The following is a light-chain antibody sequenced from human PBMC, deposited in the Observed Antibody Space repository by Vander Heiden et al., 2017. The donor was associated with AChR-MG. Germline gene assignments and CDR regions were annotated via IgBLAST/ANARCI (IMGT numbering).Light chain of an antibody. CDR3: QSADSRGEV. Sequence: SYDLTQPPSASVSPGQTSSIHCSGDALPKQYAYLYQQKPGQAPVLVIYEDSERPSGIPERFAGSSSGTTVMLTISGVQAEDEADYYCQSADSRGEVFGGGTKLTVL. CDR1: ALPKQY. J-gene: IGLJ3*02. V-gene: IGLV3-25*03. CDR2: EDS.